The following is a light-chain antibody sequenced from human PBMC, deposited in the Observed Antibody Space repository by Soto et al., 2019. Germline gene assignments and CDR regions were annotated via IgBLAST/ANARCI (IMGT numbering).Light chain of an antibody. Sequence: QSVLTQPPSASGTPGQRVTISCSGSSSNIGSNTVSWYQQLPGTAPELLIYSDDQRPSGVPDRFSGSKSGTSASLAISGLQSEDEADYYCATWDDSLSGDVFGTGTKVTVL. V-gene: IGLV1-44*01. CDR3: ATWDDSLSGDV. CDR1: SSNIGSNT. J-gene: IGLJ1*01. CDR2: SDD.